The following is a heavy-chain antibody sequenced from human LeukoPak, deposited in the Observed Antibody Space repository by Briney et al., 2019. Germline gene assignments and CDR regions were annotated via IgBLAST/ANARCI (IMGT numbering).Heavy chain of an antibody. CDR1: GFTFSAYS. CDR2: ISSSSSYI. Sequence: SGGSLRLSCAASGFTFSAYSMNWVRQAPGKGLEWVSSISSSSSYIYYADSVKGRFTISRDNAKNSLYLQMNSLRAEDTAVYYCARDVTMVPRFDPWGQGTLVTVSS. V-gene: IGHV3-21*01. D-gene: IGHD3-10*01. CDR3: ARDVTMVPRFDP. J-gene: IGHJ5*02.